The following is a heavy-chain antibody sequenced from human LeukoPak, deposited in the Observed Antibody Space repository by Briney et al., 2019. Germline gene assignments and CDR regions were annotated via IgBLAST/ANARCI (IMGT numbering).Heavy chain of an antibody. Sequence: ASVKVSCKASGYTFTGYYMHWVRQAPGQGLEWMGWINPNSGGTNYAQKLQGRVTMTTDTSTSTAYMELRSLRSDDTAVYYCARLDSSGYYEANWGQGTLVTVSS. CDR3: ARLDSSGYYEAN. J-gene: IGHJ4*02. CDR1: GYTFTGYY. D-gene: IGHD3-22*01. V-gene: IGHV1-2*02. CDR2: INPNSGGT.